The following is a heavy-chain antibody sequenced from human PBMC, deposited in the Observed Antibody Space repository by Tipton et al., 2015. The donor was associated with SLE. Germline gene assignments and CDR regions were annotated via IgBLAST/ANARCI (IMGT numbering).Heavy chain of an antibody. J-gene: IGHJ6*02. CDR1: GFTFSNYA. CDR2: ILYDGSYK. CDR3: ARVVGGYYGMDV. D-gene: IGHD1-26*01. V-gene: IGHV3-30*04. Sequence: SLRLSCAASGFTFSNYAMHWVRQAPGKGLEWVAVILYDGSYKYYADSVKGRFTISRDNSKNTVYLHMNSLRPEDTAVYYCARVVGGYYGMDVGGQGTTVTVSS.